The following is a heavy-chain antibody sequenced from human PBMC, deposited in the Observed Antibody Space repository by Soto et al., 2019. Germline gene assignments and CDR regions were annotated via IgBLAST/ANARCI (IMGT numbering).Heavy chain of an antibody. CDR2: IYYSGST. CDR1: GGPFITYY. Sequence: QVQLQESGPGLVKPSETLSLTCPVPGGPFITYYWSWIRRPPGKGLGWIGYIYYSGSTNYNPSLKSRVTISVDTSKNQFSLKLSSVSAADTAVYYCARDGSRYDFWSGPYYFDYWGQGTLVTVSS. J-gene: IGHJ4*02. D-gene: IGHD3-3*01. CDR3: ARDGSRYDFWSGPYYFDY. V-gene: IGHV4-59*01.